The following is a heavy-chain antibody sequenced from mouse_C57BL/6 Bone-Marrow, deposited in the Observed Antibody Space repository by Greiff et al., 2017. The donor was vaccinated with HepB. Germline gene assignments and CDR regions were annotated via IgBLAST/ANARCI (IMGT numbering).Heavy chain of an antibody. CDR3: ARGVNFWYFDV. D-gene: IGHD1-3*01. CDR2: ISYDGSN. CDR1: GYSITSGYY. V-gene: IGHV3-6*01. Sequence: ESGPGLVKPSQSLSLTCSVTGYSITSGYYWNWIRQFPGNKLEWMGYISYDGSNNYNPSLKNRISITRDTSKNQFFLKLNSVTTEDTATYYCARGVNFWYFDVWGTGTTVTVSS. J-gene: IGHJ1*03.